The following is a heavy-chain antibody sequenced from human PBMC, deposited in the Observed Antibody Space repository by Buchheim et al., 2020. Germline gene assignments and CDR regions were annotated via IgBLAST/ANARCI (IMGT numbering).Heavy chain of an antibody. J-gene: IGHJ4*02. D-gene: IGHD3-22*01. CDR1: GGSFSGYY. Sequence: QVQLQQWGAGLLKPSETLSLTCAVYGGSFSGYYWSWIRQPPGKGLEWIGEINHSGSTNYNPPLKSRVTISVHTSKNQFSLKLSSVTAADTAVYYCARFLRDDSSGYPLTGEYYFDYWGQGTL. V-gene: IGHV4-34*01. CDR2: INHSGST. CDR3: ARFLRDDSSGYPLTGEYYFDY.